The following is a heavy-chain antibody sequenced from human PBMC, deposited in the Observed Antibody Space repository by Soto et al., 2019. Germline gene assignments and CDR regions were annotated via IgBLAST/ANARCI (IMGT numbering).Heavy chain of an antibody. J-gene: IGHJ4*02. Sequence: DSVKCRFTTSRDNSKNTLYLQMNSLRAEDTALYYCAKENHGSRSDCWGQGTLVNVS. CDR3: AKENHGSRSDC. D-gene: IGHD3-10*01. V-gene: IGHV3-23*01.